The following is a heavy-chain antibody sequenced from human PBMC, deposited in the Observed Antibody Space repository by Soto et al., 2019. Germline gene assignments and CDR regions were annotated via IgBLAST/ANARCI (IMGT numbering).Heavy chain of an antibody. CDR2: ISADGSSQ. D-gene: IGHD2-15*01. V-gene: IGHV3-30-3*01. Sequence: QVQLVESGGGEVQPGTSLRLSCAASGFTFSRSPMHWVRQAPGKGLDCVGLISADGSSQHYADSVRGRFIISRDNFTSTLSLQMDRLRAEDTAVYYCARPVVAGTPDYWGQGTLVSVSS. CDR1: GFTFSRSP. J-gene: IGHJ4*02. CDR3: ARPVVAGTPDY.